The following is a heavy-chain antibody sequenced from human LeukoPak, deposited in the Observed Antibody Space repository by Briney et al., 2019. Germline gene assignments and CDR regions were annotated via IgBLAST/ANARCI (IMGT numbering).Heavy chain of an antibody. CDR3: ATPRPGQQPAYFDY. CDR2: FDPEDGEA. Sequence: ASVKVSCKVSGYTLTELSMHWVRQAPGKGLEWMGGFDPEDGEAIYAQKFQGRVTMTEDTSTDTAYMELSSLRSEDTAVYYCATPRPGQQPAYFDYWGQGTLVTVSS. CDR1: GYTLTELS. D-gene: IGHD6-13*01. J-gene: IGHJ4*02. V-gene: IGHV1-24*01.